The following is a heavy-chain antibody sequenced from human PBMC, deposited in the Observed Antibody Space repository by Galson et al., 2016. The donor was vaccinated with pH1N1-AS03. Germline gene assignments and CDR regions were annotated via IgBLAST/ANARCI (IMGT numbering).Heavy chain of an antibody. Sequence: SVKVSCKASGYTFTSYDINWVRQSTGRGLEWMGWMNPSSGNTGYAQKFQGRVTMTRDTSIRTAYMELYNLRSADTAVYYCTKGYRADTNGRYAELGYWGQGTLVTVSS. CDR2: MNPSSGNT. V-gene: IGHV1-8*01. J-gene: IGHJ4*02. CDR3: TKGYRADTNGRYAELGY. CDR1: GYTFTSYD. D-gene: IGHD1-26*01.